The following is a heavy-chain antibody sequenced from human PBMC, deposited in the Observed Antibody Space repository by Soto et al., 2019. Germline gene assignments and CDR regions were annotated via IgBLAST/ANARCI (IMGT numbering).Heavy chain of an antibody. Sequence: GASVKVSCKASGYTFTGYYMHWVRQAPGQGLEWMGWINPNSGGTNYAQKLQGRVTMTTDTSTSTAYMELRSLRSDDTAVYYCARMGIGYYYDSSGYYSSFEYFQHWGQGTLVTVSS. V-gene: IGHV1-2*02. CDR3: ARMGIGYYYDSSGYYSSFEYFQH. J-gene: IGHJ1*01. CDR2: INPNSGGT. CDR1: GYTFTGYY. D-gene: IGHD3-22*01.